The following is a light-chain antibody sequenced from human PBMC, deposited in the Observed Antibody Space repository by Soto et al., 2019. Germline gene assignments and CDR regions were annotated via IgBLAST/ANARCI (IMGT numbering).Light chain of an antibody. CDR3: QQSGSSPYT. CDR2: AAS. Sequence: EIVCTQSPGTLSLSPGARATLSCRASQSVSSNYLAWYQQKPGQSPRLFIYAASTRATGSPDRFSGSGSGTDFTLTISRLEPEDFAAYYCQQSGSSPYTFGQGTKLEIK. V-gene: IGKV3-20*01. CDR1: QSVSSNY. J-gene: IGKJ2*01.